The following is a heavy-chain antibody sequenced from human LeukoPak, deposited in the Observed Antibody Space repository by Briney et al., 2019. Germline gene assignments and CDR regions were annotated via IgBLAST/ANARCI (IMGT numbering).Heavy chain of an antibody. CDR2: IYHSGNT. J-gene: IGHJ4*02. V-gene: IGHV4-38-2*02. Sequence: AETLSLTCTVSGYSISTSYYWGWIRQPPGKGLEWIGSIYHSGNTYYNPSLKSRVTISVDTSKNQFSLKLNSVTAADTAVYYCARAGYGDSDFDYWGQGTLVTVSS. CDR3: ARAGYGDSDFDY. D-gene: IGHD4-17*01. CDR1: GYSISTSYY.